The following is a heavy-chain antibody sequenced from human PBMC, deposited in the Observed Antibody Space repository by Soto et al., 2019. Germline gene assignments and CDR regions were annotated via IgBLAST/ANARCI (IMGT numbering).Heavy chain of an antibody. CDR3: ARRSYDITMVRGVIINNWFDP. CDR1: GGSISSSSYY. D-gene: IGHD3-10*01. CDR2: IYYSGST. V-gene: IGHV4-39*01. J-gene: IGHJ5*02. Sequence: SETLSLTCTVSGGSISSSSYYWGWIRQPPGKGLEWIGSIYYSGSTYYNPSLKSRVTISVDTSKNQFSLKLSSVTAADTAVYYCARRSYDITMVRGVIINNWFDPWGQGTLVTVSS.